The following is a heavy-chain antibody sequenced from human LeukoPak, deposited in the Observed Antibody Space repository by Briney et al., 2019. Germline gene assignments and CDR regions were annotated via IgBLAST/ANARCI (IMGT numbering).Heavy chain of an antibody. V-gene: IGHV3-21*01. J-gene: IGHJ5*02. CDR1: GFTFNSYT. CDR3: GRDAFLLVWLLMS. Sequence: PGGSLRLSCAASGFTFNSYTMNWVRQAPGKGLEWVSSISSTSSYIYYADSVKGRFTISRDNAANSVYLQMNNLRAEDTAVYFCGRDAFLLVWLLMSWGQGTLVTVSS. D-gene: IGHD6-19*01. CDR2: ISSTSSYI.